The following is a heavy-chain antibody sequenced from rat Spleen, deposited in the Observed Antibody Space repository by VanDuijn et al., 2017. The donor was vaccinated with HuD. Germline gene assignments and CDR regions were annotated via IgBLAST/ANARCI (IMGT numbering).Heavy chain of an antibody. J-gene: IGHJ3*01. Sequence: EVQLVESGGGLVQPGRSMKLSCAASGFTFSNYDMAWVRQAPTKGLEWVASIRYDGSSTYYRDSVKGRFTISRDNAKSTLYLQMDSLRSEDTATYYCTTVDGGWFAYWGQGTLVTVSS. CDR3: TTVDGGWFAY. V-gene: IGHV5-20*01. CDR1: GFTFSNYD. CDR2: IRYDGSST.